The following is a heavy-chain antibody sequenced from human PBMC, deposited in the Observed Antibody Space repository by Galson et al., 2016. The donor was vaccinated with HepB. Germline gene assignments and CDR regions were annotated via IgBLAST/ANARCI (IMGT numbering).Heavy chain of an antibody. V-gene: IGHV4-4*07. Sequence: ETLSLTCTVSGGSISSYYWSWIRQPAGKGLEWIGRIYSSGSTNYNPSLKSRVTMSVDTSKNQFSLKLSSVTAADTAVYFCSRGLDAYKAGNYWGQGTLVTVAA. CDR1: GGSISSYY. J-gene: IGHJ4*02. CDR2: IYSSGST. D-gene: IGHD5-24*01. CDR3: SRGLDAYKAGNY.